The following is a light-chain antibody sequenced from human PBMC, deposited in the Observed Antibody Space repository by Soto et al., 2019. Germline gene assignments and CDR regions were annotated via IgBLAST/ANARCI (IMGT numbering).Light chain of an antibody. CDR1: QSVRSK. V-gene: IGKV3-15*01. Sequence: EVVLTQSPGTLSLSPGERVTLSCRASQSVRSKLAWYQQKPGQAPRLFIYGASTRATGIPARFSGSGSGTEFTLTISSLQSEDFAIYYCQQYNNWPPITFGQGTRLEIK. CDR3: QQYNNWPPIT. CDR2: GAS. J-gene: IGKJ5*01.